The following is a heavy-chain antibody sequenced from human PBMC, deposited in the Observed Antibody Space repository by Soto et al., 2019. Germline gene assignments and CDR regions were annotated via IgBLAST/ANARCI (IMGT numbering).Heavy chain of an antibody. J-gene: IGHJ6*02. V-gene: IGHV3-23*01. CDR1: GSTFSSYG. CDR2: ISGSGGGT. CDR3: AKDSQSWGMDV. Sequence: EVQLLESGGGFVQPGGSLRLSCAASGSTFSSYGMSWVRQAPGKGLEWVSAISGSGGGTYYADSVKGRFTISRDNSKNTLYLQMNSLRPEDTAVYYCAKDSQSWGMDVWGQGTTVTVSS.